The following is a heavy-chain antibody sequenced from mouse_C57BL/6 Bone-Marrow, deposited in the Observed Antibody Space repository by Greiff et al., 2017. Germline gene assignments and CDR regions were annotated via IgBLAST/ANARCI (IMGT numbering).Heavy chain of an antibody. J-gene: IGHJ3*01. Sequence: EVHLVESGGGLVKPGGSLKLSCAASGFTFSSYAMSWVRQTPEKRLEWVATISDGGSYTYYPDNVKGRFTISRDNAKNNLYLQMSHLKSEDTAMYYCARAYVWFAYWGQGTLVTVSA. CDR2: ISDGGSYT. V-gene: IGHV5-4*01. D-gene: IGHD1-1*01. CDR3: ARAYVWFAY. CDR1: GFTFSSYA.